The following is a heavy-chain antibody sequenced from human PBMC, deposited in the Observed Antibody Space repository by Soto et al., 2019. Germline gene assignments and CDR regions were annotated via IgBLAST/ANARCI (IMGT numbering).Heavy chain of an antibody. V-gene: IGHV3-64*01. CDR3: AKGYGDYEYYFDY. D-gene: IGHD4-17*01. Sequence: PGGSLRLSCAASGFTFSNYLMHWVRQAPGKGLEYVSAISSNGDSTYYANSVKGRFTISRDNSKNTLYLQMNSLRAGDTAVYYCAKGYGDYEYYFDYWGQGTLVTVSS. CDR1: GFTFSNYL. J-gene: IGHJ4*02. CDR2: ISSNGDST.